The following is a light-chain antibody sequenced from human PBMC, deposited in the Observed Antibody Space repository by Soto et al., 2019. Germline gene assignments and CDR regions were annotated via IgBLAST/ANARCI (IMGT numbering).Light chain of an antibody. V-gene: IGKV1-9*01. CDR1: QDISRF. Sequence: DIQLTQSPPFLSASVGDRVTITCRASQDISRFLAWFQQKPGKAPKLLIYGASTLQSGVPSRLSGSGSGTEFTLTISSLQPEDFATYYCQQLNDYPHTFGGGTKVDIK. CDR3: QQLNDYPHT. CDR2: GAS. J-gene: IGKJ4*01.